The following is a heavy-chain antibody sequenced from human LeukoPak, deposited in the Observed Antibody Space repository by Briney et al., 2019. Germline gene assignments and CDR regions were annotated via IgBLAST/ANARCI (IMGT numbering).Heavy chain of an antibody. CDR1: GGSISSGGYY. CDR2: IYYSGST. Sequence: PSETLSLTCTVSGGSISSGGYYWNWIRQHPVKGLEWIGYIYYSGSTYYNPSIKSRVTISVDTSKNQLSLKLSSVPAADTAVYYCARAHCSSTSCHGHYFDYWGQGTLVTVSS. CDR3: ARAHCSSTSCHGHYFDY. J-gene: IGHJ4*02. V-gene: IGHV4-31*03. D-gene: IGHD2-2*01.